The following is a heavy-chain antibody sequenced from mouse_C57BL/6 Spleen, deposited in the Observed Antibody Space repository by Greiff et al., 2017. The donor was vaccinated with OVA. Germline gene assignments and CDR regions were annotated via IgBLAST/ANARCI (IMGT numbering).Heavy chain of an antibody. CDR1: GYTFTSYW. CDR3: ARDYDYDGPWFAY. V-gene: IGHV1-53*01. Sequence: VQLQQSGTELVKPGASVKLSCKASGYTFTSYWMHWVKQRPGQGLEWIGNINPSNGGTNYNEKFKSKATLTVDQSSSTAYMQLSSLTSEDSAVYYCARDYDYDGPWFAYWGQGTLVTVSA. CDR2: INPSNGGT. J-gene: IGHJ3*01. D-gene: IGHD2-4*01.